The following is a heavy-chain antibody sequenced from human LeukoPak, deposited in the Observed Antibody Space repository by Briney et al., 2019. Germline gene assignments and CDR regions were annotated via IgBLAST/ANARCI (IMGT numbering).Heavy chain of an antibody. CDR3: ARWRLRWLIDY. CDR2: IKQDGSEK. Sequence: GGSLRLSCAASGFTFSSYWMSWVRQAPGKGLEWAANIKQDGSEKYYVDSVKGRFTISRDNAKNSLYPQMNSLRAEDTAVYYCARWRLRWLIDYWGQGTLVTVSS. J-gene: IGHJ4*02. CDR1: GFTFSSYW. V-gene: IGHV3-7*01. D-gene: IGHD4-23*01.